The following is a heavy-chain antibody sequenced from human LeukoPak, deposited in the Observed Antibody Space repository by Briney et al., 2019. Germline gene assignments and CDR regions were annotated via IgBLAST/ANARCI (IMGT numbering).Heavy chain of an antibody. D-gene: IGHD6-19*01. J-gene: IGHJ3*02. CDR1: GFTFSSYA. CDR3: ARPKGAYSSGWSDAFDI. CDR2: ISYDGSNK. Sequence: GGSLRLSCAASGFTFSSYAMHWVRQAPGRGLEWVAVISYDGSNKYYADSVKGRFTISRDNSKNTLYLQMNSLRAEDTAVYYCARPKGAYSSGWSDAFDIWGQGTMVTVSS. V-gene: IGHV3-30-3*01.